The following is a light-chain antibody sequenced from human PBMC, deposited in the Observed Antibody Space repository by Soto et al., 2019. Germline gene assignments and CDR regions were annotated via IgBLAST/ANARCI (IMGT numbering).Light chain of an antibody. CDR1: QAIRND. Sequence: DIQMTQSPSSLSASVGDRVTITCRASQAIRNDLAWCQHKPGKAPKRLIYAASTLQSGVPSRFSGSGSETQFTLTISSLQPEDFATYYCLQHNNYPPLTFGGGTKVEIK. J-gene: IGKJ4*01. CDR3: LQHNNYPPLT. CDR2: AAS. V-gene: IGKV1-17*01.